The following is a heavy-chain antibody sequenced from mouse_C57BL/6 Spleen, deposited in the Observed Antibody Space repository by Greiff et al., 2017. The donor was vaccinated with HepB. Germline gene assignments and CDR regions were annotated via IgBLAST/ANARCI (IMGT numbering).Heavy chain of an antibody. D-gene: IGHD1-1*01. CDR2: ISYDGSN. J-gene: IGHJ4*01. V-gene: IGHV3-6*01. CDR3: ARGDYGSSYGAMDY. CDR1: GYSITSGYY. Sequence: DVKLQESGPGLVKPSQSLSLTCSVTGYSITSGYYWNWIRQFPGNKLEWMGYISYDGSNNYNPSLKNRISITRDTSKNQFFLKLNSVTTEDTATYYCARGDYGSSYGAMDYWGQGTSVTVSS.